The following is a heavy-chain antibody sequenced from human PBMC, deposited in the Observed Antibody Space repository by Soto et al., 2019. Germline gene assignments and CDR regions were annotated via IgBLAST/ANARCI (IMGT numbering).Heavy chain of an antibody. D-gene: IGHD6-13*01. CDR3: ARDGYSTNFAY. V-gene: IGHV1-18*01. CDR1: VYTFTTHG. CDR2: VSGDNGHT. Sequence: ASVKVSCKASVYTFTTHGISWVRQVPGQGLEWMGWVSGDNGHTKYAQRLQGRVTMTTDTSTSTAYMELRSLRSDDTAVYYCARDGYSTNFAYWGQGTLVTVSS. J-gene: IGHJ4*02.